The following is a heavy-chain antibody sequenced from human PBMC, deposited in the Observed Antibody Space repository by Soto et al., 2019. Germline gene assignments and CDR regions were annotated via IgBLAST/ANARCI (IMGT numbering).Heavy chain of an antibody. V-gene: IGHV3-30-3*01. CDR3: ARDLRYPYYDFWSGGDYYYYGMDV. J-gene: IGHJ6*02. Sequence: GGSLRLSCAASGFTFSSYAMHWVRQAPGKGLEWVAVISYDGSNKYYADSVKGRFTISRDNSKNTLYLQMNSLRAEDTAVYYCARDLRYPYYDFWSGGDYYYYGMDVWGQGTTVTVSS. D-gene: IGHD3-3*01. CDR1: GFTFSSYA. CDR2: ISYDGSNK.